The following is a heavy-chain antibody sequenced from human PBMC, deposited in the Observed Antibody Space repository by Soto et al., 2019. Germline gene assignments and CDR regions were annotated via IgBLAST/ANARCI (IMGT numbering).Heavy chain of an antibody. V-gene: IGHV1-18*04. D-gene: IGHD1-26*01. CDR1: GYTFTSYG. CDR3: ARAISGSYSDWYFDL. J-gene: IGHJ2*01. Sequence: QVQLVQSGAEVKKPGASVKVSCKASGYTFTSYGISWVRQAPGQGLEGMGWISAYNGNTNYAQKLQGRVTMTTDTYTSTAYMELRSLRSDDTAVYYCARAISGSYSDWYFDLWGRGTLVTVSS. CDR2: ISAYNGNT.